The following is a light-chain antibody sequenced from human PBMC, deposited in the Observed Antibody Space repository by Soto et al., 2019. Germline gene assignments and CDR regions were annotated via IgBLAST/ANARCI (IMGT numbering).Light chain of an antibody. J-gene: IGKJ1*01. Sequence: EIVLTQSPGTLSLSPGARANLSCRDSQSVSSSYLAWYQQKPGQAPRLLIYGASSRATGIPDRFSGSGSGTDFTLTISRLEPEDFAVYYCQQYGSSLRTFGQGTKVEIK. V-gene: IGKV3-20*01. CDR3: QQYGSSLRT. CDR2: GAS. CDR1: QSVSSSY.